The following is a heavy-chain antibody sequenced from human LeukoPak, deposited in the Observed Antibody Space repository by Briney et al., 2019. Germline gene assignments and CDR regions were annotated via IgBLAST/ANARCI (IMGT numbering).Heavy chain of an antibody. J-gene: IGHJ5*02. V-gene: IGHV3-48*04. D-gene: IGHD3-22*01. CDR2: ITSSSSTI. Sequence: GGSLRLSCAASGFTFSAYSMNWVRQAPGKGLEWVSYITSSSSTIYYADSVRGRFNISRDNAQNSLYLQMNSLRAEDTAVYYCARGAIVSPRNWFDPWGQGTLVTVSS. CDR3: ARGAIVSPRNWFDP. CDR1: GFTFSAYS.